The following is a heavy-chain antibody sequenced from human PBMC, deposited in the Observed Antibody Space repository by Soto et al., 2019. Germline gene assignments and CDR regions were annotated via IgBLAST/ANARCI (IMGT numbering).Heavy chain of an antibody. CDR1: GFTFSSYG. J-gene: IGHJ3*02. CDR3: AKDLSDAFDI. CDR2: ISYDGSNK. Sequence: SLRLSCAASGFTFSSYGMHWVRQAPGKGLEWVAVISYDGSNKYYADSVKGRFTISRDNSKNTLYLQMNSLRAEDTAVYYCAKDLSDAFDIWGQGTMVTVSS. V-gene: IGHV3-30*18.